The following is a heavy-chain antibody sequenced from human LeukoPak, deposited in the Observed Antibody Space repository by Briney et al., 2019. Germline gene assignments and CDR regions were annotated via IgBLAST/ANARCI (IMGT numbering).Heavy chain of an antibody. Sequence: SVTLSLTCTVSGGSISSYYWSWIRQPPGKGLEWIGYIYYSGSTNYNPSLKSRVTISVDTSKNQFSLKLSSVTAADTAVYYCARVSQGGDGYNYPYYYYYMDVWGKGTTVTISS. CDR3: ARVSQGGDGYNYPYYYYYMDV. CDR2: IYYSGST. CDR1: GGSISSYY. J-gene: IGHJ6*03. D-gene: IGHD5-24*01. V-gene: IGHV4-59*01.